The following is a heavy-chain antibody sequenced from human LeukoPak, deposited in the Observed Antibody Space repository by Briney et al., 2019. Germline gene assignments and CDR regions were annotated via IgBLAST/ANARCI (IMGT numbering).Heavy chain of an antibody. Sequence: GGSLRLSCAASGFTVSSNYMSWVRQAPGKGLEWVSVIYSGGSTYYADSVKGRFIISRDNSKNTLYLQMNSLRAEDTAVYYCASDAFGELTFDFWGQGTLVTVSS. J-gene: IGHJ4*02. D-gene: IGHD3-10*01. CDR3: ASDAFGELTFDF. CDR2: IYSGGST. CDR1: GFTVSSNY. V-gene: IGHV3-53*01.